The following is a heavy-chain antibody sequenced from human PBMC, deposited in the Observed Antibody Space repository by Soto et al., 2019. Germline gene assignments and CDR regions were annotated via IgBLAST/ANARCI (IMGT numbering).Heavy chain of an antibody. V-gene: IGHV6-1*01. CDR2: TYYRSKWYN. CDR3: ARGTYYYGSGSYYTPFYYYYGMDV. D-gene: IGHD3-10*01. J-gene: IGHJ6*02. CDR1: GDSVSSNSAA. Sequence: SQTLSLTCAISGDSVSSNSAAWNWIRQSPSRGLEWLGRTYYRSKWYNDYAVSVKSRITINPDTSKNQFSLQLNSVTPEDTAVYYCARGTYYYGSGSYYTPFYYYYGMDVWGQGITVTVS.